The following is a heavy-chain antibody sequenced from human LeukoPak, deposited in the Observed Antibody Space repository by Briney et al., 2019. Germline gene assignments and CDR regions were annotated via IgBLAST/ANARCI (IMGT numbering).Heavy chain of an antibody. V-gene: IGHV3-11*06. Sequence: PGGSLRLSCTASRFTFSTYAMSWIRQAPGKGLEWVSYISSSSSYTNYADSVKGRFTISRDNAKNSLYLQMNSLRAEDTAVYYCARVQRNAISIAAAGTRIPPDAFDIWGQGTMVTVSS. CDR1: RFTFSTYA. D-gene: IGHD6-13*01. CDR2: ISSSSSYT. CDR3: ARVQRNAISIAAAGTRIPPDAFDI. J-gene: IGHJ3*02.